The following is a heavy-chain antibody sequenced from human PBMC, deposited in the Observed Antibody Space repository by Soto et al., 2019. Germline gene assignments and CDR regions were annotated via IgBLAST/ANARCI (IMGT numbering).Heavy chain of an antibody. J-gene: IGHJ4*02. Sequence: QVQLVESGGGVVQPGRSLRLSCAASGFTFSSYGMHWVRQAPGKGLEWVAIISYDGSNQYYADSVKGRFTISRDNSKNTLYLQMNSLGTEDTAVYYCEEALGELSPESYDHWGQGVLVTVSS. CDR2: ISYDGSNQ. CDR3: EEALGELSPESYDH. D-gene: IGHD3-16*02. V-gene: IGHV3-30*18. CDR1: GFTFSSYG.